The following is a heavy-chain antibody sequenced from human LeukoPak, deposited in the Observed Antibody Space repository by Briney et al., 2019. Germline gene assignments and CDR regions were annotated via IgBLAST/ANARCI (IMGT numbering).Heavy chain of an antibody. V-gene: IGHV3-30-3*01. Sequence: GGSLRLSCVVSGFTFSSYAMHWVRQAPGKGLEWVAVISHDGSNKYYADSVKGRFTISRDNSKNTLYLQMNSLRVEDTAVYYCARDRGRNWFDPWGQGTLVTVSS. CDR1: GFTFSSYA. CDR3: ARDRGRNWFDP. D-gene: IGHD5-24*01. CDR2: ISHDGSNK. J-gene: IGHJ5*02.